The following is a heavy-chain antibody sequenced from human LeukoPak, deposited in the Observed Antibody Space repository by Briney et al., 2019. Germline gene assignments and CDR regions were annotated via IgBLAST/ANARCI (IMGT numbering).Heavy chain of an antibody. CDR2: TYYRSKRYN. CDR1: GDSVSSNTAA. J-gene: IGHJ4*02. V-gene: IGHV6-1*01. CDR3: ARGQMYSYFDS. D-gene: IGHD2-21*01. Sequence: SRTLSLTCAISGDSVSSNTAAWNWLRQSPSRGLEWLGRTYYRSKRYNDYAVSVKSRITINPDTSKNQFSLQLNSVTPEDTAVYYCARGQMYSYFDSWGQGTLVTVSS.